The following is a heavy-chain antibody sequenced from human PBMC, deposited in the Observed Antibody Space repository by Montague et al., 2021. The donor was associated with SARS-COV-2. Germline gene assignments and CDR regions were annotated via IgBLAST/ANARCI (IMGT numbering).Heavy chain of an antibody. CDR2: IYWXXXK. V-gene: IGHV2-5*02. CDR3: AHRRGEIFGPYYDY. Sequence: PALVKPTQTLTLTCTFSGFSLSTSGVGVGWIRQPPGKALEWLALIYWXXXKRYSPSLKSRVTITKDTSKNQVVLTMTNMDPVDTATYYCAHRRGEIFGPYYDYWGQGTLVTVSS. CDR1: GFSLSTSGVG. D-gene: IGHD3/OR15-3a*01. J-gene: IGHJ4*02.